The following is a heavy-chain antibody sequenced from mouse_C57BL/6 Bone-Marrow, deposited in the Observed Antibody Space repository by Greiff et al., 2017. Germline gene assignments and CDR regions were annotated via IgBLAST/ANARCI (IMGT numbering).Heavy chain of an antibody. J-gene: IGHJ3*01. CDR1: GFNIKDYY. CDR2: IDPSDSYT. CDR3: ARDGYYPPWFAY. Sequence: QVQLQQSGAELVKPGASVTLSCTASGFNIKDYYMHWVKQRTEQGLVWIGRIDPSDSYTNYNQKFKGKSTLTVDKSSSTAYMQLSSLTAEESAVYYGARDGYYPPWFAYWGQGTLVTVSA. D-gene: IGHD2-3*01. V-gene: IGHV1-69*01.